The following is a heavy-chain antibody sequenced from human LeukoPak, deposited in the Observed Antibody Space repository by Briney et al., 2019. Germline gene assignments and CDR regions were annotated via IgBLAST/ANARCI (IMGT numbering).Heavy chain of an antibody. J-gene: IGHJ3*02. CDR1: GFTFGDYS. CDR3: ARVGFRYDSSGFYFGAFNI. V-gene: IGHV3-21*01. CDR2: ISSSTTYI. Sequence: GGSLRLSCSASGFTFGDYSMIWVRQPPGKGLEWVSSISSSTTYIYYADSVKGRFTISRDNAKNSLFLQMNSLRAEDTAVYCCARVGFRYDSSGFYFGAFNIWGQGTMVTVSS. D-gene: IGHD3-22*01.